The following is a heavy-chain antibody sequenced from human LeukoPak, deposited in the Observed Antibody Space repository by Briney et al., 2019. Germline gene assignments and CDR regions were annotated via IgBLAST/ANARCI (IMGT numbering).Heavy chain of an antibody. D-gene: IGHD3-3*01. CDR2: MNPNSGNT. V-gene: IGHV1-8*01. J-gene: IGHJ5*02. CDR1: GFTFTSYD. Sequence: EASVTVSCKASGFTFTSYDINWVRQAPGQGLEWMGWMNPNSGNTGYAQKFQGRVTMTRNTSISTAYMELSSLRSEDTAVYYCARGSIRFLEWLFSDYNWFDPWGQGTLVTVSS. CDR3: ARGSIRFLEWLFSDYNWFDP.